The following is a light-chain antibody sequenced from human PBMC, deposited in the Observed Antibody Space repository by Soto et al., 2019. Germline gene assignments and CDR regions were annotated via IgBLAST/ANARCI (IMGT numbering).Light chain of an antibody. CDR3: QQAYTLPLT. CDR2: AAF. Sequence: DVQMTQSPSSVSASVGDRVTITCRASQSIISWLAWYQQKSGEAPKLLIYAAFSLQSGVPSRFSGSGYGTDFNLTISSLQPEDFATYFSQQAYTLPLTFGGGT. J-gene: IGKJ4*01. CDR1: QSIISW. V-gene: IGKV1-12*01.